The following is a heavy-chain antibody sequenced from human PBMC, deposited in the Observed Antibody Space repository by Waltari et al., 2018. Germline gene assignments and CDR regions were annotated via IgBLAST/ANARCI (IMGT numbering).Heavy chain of an antibody. CDR1: GFTFSSYS. V-gene: IGHV3-21*01. CDR3: ARDLVKPSIAAATLYYYMDV. Sequence: EVQLVESGGGLVKPGGSLRLSCAASGFTFSSYSMNWVRQAPGKGLEWFTAISSSSSDIYYADSVKGRVTISRENAKNSLYLQMNSLRAEDTAVYYCARDLVKPSIAAATLYYYMDVWGKGTTVTVSS. CDR2: ISSSSSDI. D-gene: IGHD6-13*01. J-gene: IGHJ6*03.